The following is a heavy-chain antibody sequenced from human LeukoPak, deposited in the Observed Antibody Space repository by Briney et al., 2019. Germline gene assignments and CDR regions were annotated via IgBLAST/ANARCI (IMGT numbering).Heavy chain of an antibody. CDR3: ARKMGTLGHAFDI. J-gene: IGHJ3*02. Sequence: GGSLRLSCAASGFTFSSYEMHWVRQAPGKGLEWVSYISGSGSNIYYADSVKGRFTISRDNAKNSLYLQMNSLRAEDTAVYYCARKMGTLGHAFDIWGQGTMVTVSS. CDR1: GFTFSSYE. D-gene: IGHD7-27*01. CDR2: ISGSGSNI. V-gene: IGHV3-48*03.